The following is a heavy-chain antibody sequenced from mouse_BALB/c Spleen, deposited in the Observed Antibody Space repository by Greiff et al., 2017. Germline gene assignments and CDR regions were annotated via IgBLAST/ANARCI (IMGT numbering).Heavy chain of an antibody. Sequence: EVKLVESGGGLVKPGGSLKLSCAASGFAFSSYDMSWVRQTPEKRLEWVAYISSGGGSTYYPDTVKGRFTISRDNAKNTLYLQMSSLKSEDTAMYYCARHLYGNYGYFDVWGAGTTVTVSS. J-gene: IGHJ1*01. CDR2: ISSGGGST. V-gene: IGHV5-12-1*01. CDR3: ARHLYGNYGYFDV. D-gene: IGHD2-1*01. CDR1: GFAFSSYD.